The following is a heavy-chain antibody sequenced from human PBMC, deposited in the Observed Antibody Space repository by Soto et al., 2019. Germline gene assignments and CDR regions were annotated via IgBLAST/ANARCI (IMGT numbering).Heavy chain of an antibody. CDR3: ARSQGSSTSLEIYYYYYYGMDV. Sequence: QVQLVQSGAEVKKPGSSVKVSCKASGSTFSSYAISWVRQAPGQELEWMGGIITISGTANYAQKFQGRVTITADESTSTAYMELSSLRSEDTAVYYCARSQGSSTSLEIYYYYYYGMDVWGQGTTVTVSS. D-gene: IGHD2-2*01. CDR1: GSTFSSYA. J-gene: IGHJ6*02. CDR2: IITISGTA. V-gene: IGHV1-69*01.